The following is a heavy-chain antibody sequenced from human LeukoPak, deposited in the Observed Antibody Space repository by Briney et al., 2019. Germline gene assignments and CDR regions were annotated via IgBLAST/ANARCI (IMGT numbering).Heavy chain of an antibody. CDR1: GYSFTSYW. CDR2: IYPGDSDT. J-gene: IGHJ3*02. D-gene: IGHD3-22*01. V-gene: IGHV5-51*01. Sequence: GESLKISCKGSGYSFTSYWIGWVRQMPGKGLEWMGIIYPGDSDTRYSPSFQGQVTISADKSISTAYLQWSSLKASDTAMYYCARQANYYDSSGYEGGAFDIWGQGTMVTVSS. CDR3: ARQANYYDSSGYEGGAFDI.